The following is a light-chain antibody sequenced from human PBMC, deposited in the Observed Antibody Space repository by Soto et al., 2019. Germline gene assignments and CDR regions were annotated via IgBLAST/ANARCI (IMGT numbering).Light chain of an antibody. CDR1: HSLLHSNGYDY. CDR3: MQHTHWPWT. CDR2: LAS. V-gene: IGKV2-28*01. Sequence: DVVMTQSTLSLPVTPGEPASISCSSSHSLLHSNGYDYLDWYLQKPGQSPQLLISLASEPASGVPDRFRGSGTGTDFTLTISRVEADDVGVYYCMQHTHWPWTFGQGTKVDIK. J-gene: IGKJ1*01.